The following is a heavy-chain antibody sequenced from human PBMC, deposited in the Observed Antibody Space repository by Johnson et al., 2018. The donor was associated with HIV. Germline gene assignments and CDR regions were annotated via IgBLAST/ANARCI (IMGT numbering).Heavy chain of an antibody. J-gene: IGHJ3*02. Sequence: VQLVESGGSVVRPGGSLRLSCAGSGFIFDDYDMTWVRQSPGKGLEWVSGINWNDGSNKYYADSVKGRFTISRDNSKNTLYLQMNSLRAEDTAVYYCARVPILWFGELSGLGAFDIWGQGTMVTVSS. CDR2: INWNDGSNK. D-gene: IGHD3-10*01. CDR1: GFIFDDYD. CDR3: ARVPILWFGELSGLGAFDI. V-gene: IGHV3-20*04.